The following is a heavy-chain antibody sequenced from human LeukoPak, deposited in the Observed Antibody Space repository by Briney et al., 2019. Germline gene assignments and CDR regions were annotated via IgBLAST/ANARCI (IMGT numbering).Heavy chain of an antibody. CDR2: IYYSGST. V-gene: IGHV4-59*01. J-gene: IGHJ3*02. D-gene: IGHD3-10*01. CDR1: GDSISSYY. Sequence: SETLSPTCTVSGDSISSYYWNWIRQPPGKGLEWIGYIYYSGSTNYNPSLKSRVTISVDTSKNQFSLKLSSVTAADTAVYYCARSLYYYGSDSFDIWGQGTMVTVSS. CDR3: ARSLYYYGSDSFDI.